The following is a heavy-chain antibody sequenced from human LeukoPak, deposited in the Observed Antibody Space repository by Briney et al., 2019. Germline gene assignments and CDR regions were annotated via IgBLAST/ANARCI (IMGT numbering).Heavy chain of an antibody. V-gene: IGHV4-39*07. CDR3: AGGGVLRYFDWFGWFDP. D-gene: IGHD3-9*01. Sequence: PSETLSLTCSVSGGSISSSSHYWGWIRQPPGKGLEWIGSMYYSGSTYYNPSLKSRVTISVDTSKNQFSLKLSSVTAADTAVYYCAGGGVLRYFDWFGWFDPWGQGTLVTVSS. CDR2: MYYSGST. CDR1: GGSISSSSHY. J-gene: IGHJ5*02.